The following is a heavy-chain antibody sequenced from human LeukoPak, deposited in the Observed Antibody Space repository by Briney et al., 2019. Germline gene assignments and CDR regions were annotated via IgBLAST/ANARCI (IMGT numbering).Heavy chain of an antibody. Sequence: ASVKVSCKASGYTFTSYGISWVRQAPRQGLEWMGWISAYNGNTNYAQKLQGRVTMTTDTSTSTAYMELRSLRSDDTAVYYCARDPEVVVTYYYYGMDVWGKGTTVTVSS. J-gene: IGHJ6*04. D-gene: IGHD2-15*01. CDR2: ISAYNGNT. CDR1: GYTFTSYG. V-gene: IGHV1-18*04. CDR3: ARDPEVVVTYYYYGMDV.